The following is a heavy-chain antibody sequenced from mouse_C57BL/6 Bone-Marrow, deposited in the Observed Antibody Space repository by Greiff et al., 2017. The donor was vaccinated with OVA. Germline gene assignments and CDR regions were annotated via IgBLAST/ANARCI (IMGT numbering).Heavy chain of an antibody. Sequence: EVQLVESGGGLVQPKGSLKLSCAASGFTFNTYAMPWVRQAPGKGLEWVARIRSKSSNSATYYADSVKDRFTISRNDTQSMVKLQMNNLKTESTAMYDGVRVYDGYLTPFAYWGQGTLVTVSA. D-gene: IGHD2-3*01. J-gene: IGHJ3*01. CDR2: IRSKSSNSAT. CDR3: VRVYDGYLTPFAY. V-gene: IGHV10-3*01. CDR1: GFTFNTYA.